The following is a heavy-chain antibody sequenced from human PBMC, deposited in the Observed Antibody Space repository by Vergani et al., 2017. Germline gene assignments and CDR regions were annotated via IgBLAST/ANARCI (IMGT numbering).Heavy chain of an antibody. CDR1: GFRFPGYA. V-gene: IGHV3-23*01. J-gene: IGHJ4*02. Sequence: EVQLLESGGGLVQPGGSLRLSCEASGFRFPGYAMSWVRQAPGKGLEWVSSVSGSSATPYYADSVKGRFIISRDNSKNTLHLQMNSLRADDTAVYYCTKGSRGYTGYCFDYWGQGTLATVSS. CDR3: TKGSRGYTGYCFDY. CDR2: VSGSSATP. D-gene: IGHD5-12*01.